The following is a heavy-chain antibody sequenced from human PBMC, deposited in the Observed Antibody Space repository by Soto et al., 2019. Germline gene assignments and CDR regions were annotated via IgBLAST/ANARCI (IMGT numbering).Heavy chain of an antibody. CDR2: IYTSGNT. D-gene: IGHD2-2*01. CDR1: GGSISSYY. V-gene: IGHV4-4*07. CDR3: ARAGSSNSCYDVFDY. Sequence: QEQLQESGPGLLKPSETLSLTCTVSGGSISSYYWSWIRQPAGKGLEWIGRIYTSGNTNYNPSLKMRVNVSVDTSKNQFSLKLSSVTAADTAVYYCARAGSSNSCYDVFDYWGQGTLVTVSS. J-gene: IGHJ4*02.